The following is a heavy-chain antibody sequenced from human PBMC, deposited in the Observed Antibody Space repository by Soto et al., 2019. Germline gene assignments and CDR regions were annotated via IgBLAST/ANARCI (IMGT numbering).Heavy chain of an antibody. CDR1: GDSIGSSGYY. CDR2: IYYSGST. CDR3: ARLVAAAGTVEYYFDY. V-gene: IGHV4-39*01. D-gene: IGHD6-13*01. Sequence: SETLSLTCAVSGDSIGSSGYYWGWIRQPPGKGLEWIGSIYYSGSTYYNPSLKSRVTISVDTSKNQFSLKLSSVTAADTAVYYCARLVAAAGTVEYYFDYWGQGTLVTVSS. J-gene: IGHJ4*02.